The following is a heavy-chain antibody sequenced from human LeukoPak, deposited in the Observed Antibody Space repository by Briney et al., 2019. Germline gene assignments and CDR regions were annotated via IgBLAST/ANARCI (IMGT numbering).Heavy chain of an antibody. J-gene: IGHJ4*02. CDR3: ARGTRPDY. Sequence: PGGSLRLSCAASGFPFSSYEMNWVRQAPGEGLEWVSYITSRGTSTYCADSVKGRFTISRDNAKNSLYLQMNSLRAEDTAVYYCARGTRPDYWGQGTLVTVSS. CDR2: ITSRGTST. CDR1: GFPFSSYE. V-gene: IGHV3-48*03. D-gene: IGHD1-1*01.